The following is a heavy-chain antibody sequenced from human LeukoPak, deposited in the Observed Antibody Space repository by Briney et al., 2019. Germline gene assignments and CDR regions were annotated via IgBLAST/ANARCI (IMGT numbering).Heavy chain of an antibody. Sequence: GGSLRLSCAASGFTFSSYAMSWVRQAPGKGLEWVSAISGSGGSTYYADSVKGRFTISRDNSKNTLYLQVNSLRAEDTAVYYCAKDPRPNSSGWYGGPFDYWGQGTLVTVSS. CDR3: AKDPRPNSSGWYGGPFDY. D-gene: IGHD6-19*01. CDR2: ISGSGGST. V-gene: IGHV3-23*01. CDR1: GFTFSSYA. J-gene: IGHJ4*02.